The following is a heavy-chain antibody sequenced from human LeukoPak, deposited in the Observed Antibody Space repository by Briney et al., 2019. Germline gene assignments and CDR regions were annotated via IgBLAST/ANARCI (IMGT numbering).Heavy chain of an antibody. Sequence: SETLSLTCTVSGVSISSYYWSWLRPPPGKGLEWIGYIYYSGSTNYNPSLKSRVTISVNTSKNQFSLKLSSVTAADTAVYYCARTSSVGWRRYYFDYWGQGTLVTVSS. CDR1: GVSISSYY. J-gene: IGHJ4*02. CDR3: ARTSSVGWRRYYFDY. D-gene: IGHD6-19*01. CDR2: IYYSGST. V-gene: IGHV4-59*01.